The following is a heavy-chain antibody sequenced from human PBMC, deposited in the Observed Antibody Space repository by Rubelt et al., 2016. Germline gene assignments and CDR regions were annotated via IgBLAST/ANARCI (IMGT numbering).Heavy chain of an antibody. CDR3: ARHQWLLPVD. J-gene: IGHJ4*02. CDR1: GGSISSSSYY. Sequence: QVQLQQWGAGLLKPSETLSLTCAVSGGSISSSSYYWGWIRQPPGKGLEWIGSIYYSGSTYYNPPLKSRVTIAVDTSKNQFSLKLSAVTAADTAVYYCARHQWLLPVDWGQGTLVTVSS. V-gene: IGHV4-39*01. D-gene: IGHD4-23*01. CDR2: IYYSGST.